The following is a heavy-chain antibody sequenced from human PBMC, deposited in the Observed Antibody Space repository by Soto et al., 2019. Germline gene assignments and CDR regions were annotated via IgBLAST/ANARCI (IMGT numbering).Heavy chain of an antibody. CDR3: AHIMITYGGVIGLDAFEN. V-gene: IGHV2-5*02. J-gene: IGHJ3*02. CDR1: GFSLTTRGVG. D-gene: IGHD3-16*02. Sequence: QITLKESGPTLVKPTQTLTLTCTFSGFSLTTRGVGVGWIRQAPGKALEWLSIIYWDDDRRYNPSLNSRLAITKDTSRNQVVLTMTTLDPVDTATYYCAHIMITYGGVIGLDAFENWGQSTMVIVSS. CDR2: IYWDDDR.